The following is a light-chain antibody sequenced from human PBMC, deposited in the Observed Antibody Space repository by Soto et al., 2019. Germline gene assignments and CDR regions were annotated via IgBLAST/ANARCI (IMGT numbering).Light chain of an antibody. CDR1: SSNIGANYD. Sequence: QSVLTQPPSVSGAPGQRVTISCTGSSSNIGANYDVHWYQSLPGTAPKLLIYANINRPSGVPDRFSGSKSGTSASLAITGLQAEDEADYSCQSYDNSLSGSYVFGAGTKVTVL. J-gene: IGLJ1*01. CDR3: QSYDNSLSGSYV. V-gene: IGLV1-40*01. CDR2: ANI.